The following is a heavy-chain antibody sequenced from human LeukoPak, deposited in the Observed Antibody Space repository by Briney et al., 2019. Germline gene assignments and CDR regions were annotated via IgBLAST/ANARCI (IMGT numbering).Heavy chain of an antibody. Sequence: PGGSLRLSCSASGFTFSSYWMHWVPQAPGRGVVWVSRINSDGSSTSYAASVKGRFTISRDNAKNTLYLQMNSLRAEDTAVYYCARGVLNYDYVWGSYYYYYYGMDVWGQGTTVTVSS. J-gene: IGHJ6*02. D-gene: IGHD3-16*01. V-gene: IGHV3-74*01. CDR2: INSDGSST. CDR1: GFTFSSYW. CDR3: ARGVLNYDYVWGSYYYYYYGMDV.